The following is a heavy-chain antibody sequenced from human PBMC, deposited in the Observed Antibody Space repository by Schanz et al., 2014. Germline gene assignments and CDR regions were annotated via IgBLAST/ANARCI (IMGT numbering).Heavy chain of an antibody. D-gene: IGHD4-17*01. CDR1: GFTFSNYY. CDR2: ISGSGGST. J-gene: IGHJ3*02. CDR3: AREVYGGYGDIFDI. Sequence: QVQLVESGGGLVKPGGSLRLSCAASGFTFSNYYMSWIRQAPGKGLEWVSAISGSGGSTYYADSVKGRFIISRDNAKNSLYLQMSSLRDEDTAVYYCAREVYGGYGDIFDIWGQGTMVTVSS. V-gene: IGHV3-11*04.